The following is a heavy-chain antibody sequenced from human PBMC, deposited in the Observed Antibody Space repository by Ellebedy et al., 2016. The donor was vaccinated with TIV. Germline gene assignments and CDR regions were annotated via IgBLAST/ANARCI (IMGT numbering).Heavy chain of an antibody. CDR1: GYTFTNYG. Sequence: ASVKVSCKASGYTFTNYGIAWVRQAPGQGLEWMGWISAYNGNTNYAQKLQGRVTMTTDTSTSTAYMELRSLRSDDTAVYYCARDWGAEKYFDYWGQGTLVTVSS. V-gene: IGHV1-18*01. CDR2: ISAYNGNT. D-gene: IGHD3-16*01. J-gene: IGHJ4*02. CDR3: ARDWGAEKYFDY.